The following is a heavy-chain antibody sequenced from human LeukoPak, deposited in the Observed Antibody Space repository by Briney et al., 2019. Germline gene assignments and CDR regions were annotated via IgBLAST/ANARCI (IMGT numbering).Heavy chain of an antibody. V-gene: IGHV3-43*01. D-gene: IGHD2-2*01. CDR1: GFTFDDYT. Sequence: GGSLRLSCAASGFTFDDYTMHWVRQAAGKGLEWVSLISWDGGTTYYADSVKGRFTISRDNNRNSLYLQMNSLRTEDTALYYCARDTTSAWSLFDSWGQGTLVTVSS. CDR3: ARDTTSAWSLFDS. CDR2: ISWDGGTT. J-gene: IGHJ4*02.